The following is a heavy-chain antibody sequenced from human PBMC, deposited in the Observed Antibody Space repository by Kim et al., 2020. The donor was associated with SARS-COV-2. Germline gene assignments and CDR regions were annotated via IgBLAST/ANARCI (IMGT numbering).Heavy chain of an antibody. CDR2: MNPNSGNT. Sequence: ASVKVSCKASGYTFTSYDINWVRQATGQGLEWMGWMNPNSGNTGYAQKFQGRVTMTRNTSISTAYMELSSLRSEDTAVYYCARGRAAADPFDYWGQGTLVTVSS. V-gene: IGHV1-8*01. D-gene: IGHD6-13*01. J-gene: IGHJ4*02. CDR3: ARGRAAADPFDY. CDR1: GYTFTSYD.